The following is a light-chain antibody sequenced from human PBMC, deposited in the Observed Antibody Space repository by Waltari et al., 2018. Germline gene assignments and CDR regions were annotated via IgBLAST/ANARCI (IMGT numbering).Light chain of an antibody. J-gene: IGKJ1*01. Sequence: EIVLTQSPGTLSLSPGARATLSGRASQSIGRYLIWYQQRPGQAPRLLIYGASTRAAGIPDRFSCSGSGTDFSLTISRLEPEDFAVYYCQNHERLPAVFCRGTKVEIK. CDR3: QNHERLPAV. CDR2: GAS. CDR1: QSIGRY. V-gene: IGKV3-20*01.